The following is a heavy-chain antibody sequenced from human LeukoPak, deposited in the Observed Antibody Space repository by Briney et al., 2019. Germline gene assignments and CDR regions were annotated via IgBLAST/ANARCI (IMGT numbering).Heavy chain of an antibody. Sequence: SETLSLTCTVSGGSISSYYWSWIRQPPGKGLEWIGYISYSGTTNYNPSIKSRVSMSVDTSQNQFSLKLTSVIAADTAVYYCARGIGWYHYWGQGTLVTVSS. V-gene: IGHV4-59*01. J-gene: IGHJ4*02. CDR2: ISYSGTT. CDR3: ARGIGWYHY. CDR1: GGSISSYY. D-gene: IGHD6-19*01.